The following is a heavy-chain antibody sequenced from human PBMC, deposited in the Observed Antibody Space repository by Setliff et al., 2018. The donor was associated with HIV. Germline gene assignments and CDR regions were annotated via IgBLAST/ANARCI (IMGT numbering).Heavy chain of an antibody. CDR1: GFTFSTSG. CDR2: ISSSGSYF. D-gene: IGHD3-22*01. CDR3: ARDRRTCDTSGYYWDFDS. Sequence: PGGSLRLSCAASGFTFSTSGMNWVRQAPGRGLEWVSSISSSGSYFFYADSVKGRFTISRDNAKNSLYLHVNSLRAEDTAVYYCARDRRTCDTSGYYWDFDSWGQGTLVTVSS. V-gene: IGHV3-21*01. J-gene: IGHJ4*02.